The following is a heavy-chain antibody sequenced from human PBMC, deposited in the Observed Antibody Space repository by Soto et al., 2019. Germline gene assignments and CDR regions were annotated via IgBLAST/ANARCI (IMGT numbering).Heavy chain of an antibody. D-gene: IGHD5-18*01. V-gene: IGHV4-39*07. CDR3: ARLGGYGRNYYYYGMDV. J-gene: IGHJ6*02. Sequence: PSETLSLTCTVSGGSISSSSYYWGWIRQPPGKGLEWIGSIYYSGSTNYNPSLKSRVTISVDTSKNQFSLKLSSVTAADTAVYYCARLGGYGRNYYYYGMDVWGQGTTVTVSS. CDR1: GGSISSSSYY. CDR2: IYYSGST.